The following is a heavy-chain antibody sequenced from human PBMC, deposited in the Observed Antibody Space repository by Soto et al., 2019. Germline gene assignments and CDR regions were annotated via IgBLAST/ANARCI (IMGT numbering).Heavy chain of an antibody. D-gene: IGHD1-26*01. Sequence: SETLSLTCTVSGGSISNYYWSWIRQPPGKGLEWIGCIFYSGSTNYSPSLRSRVTISVDTSKNQFSLELSSVTAADTAVYYCARDGKVSGSATNRFAPWAQGTLVTVS. CDR1: GGSISNYY. CDR3: ARDGKVSGSATNRFAP. V-gene: IGHV4-59*01. CDR2: IFYSGST. J-gene: IGHJ5*02.